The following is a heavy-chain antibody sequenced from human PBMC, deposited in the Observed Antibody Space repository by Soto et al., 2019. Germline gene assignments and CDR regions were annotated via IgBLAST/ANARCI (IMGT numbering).Heavy chain of an antibody. D-gene: IGHD3-22*01. CDR3: ATLPDYYGSSGYYYPP. CDR2: IVVGSGNT. J-gene: IGHJ3*01. CDR1: GFTFTSSA. V-gene: IGHV1-58*01. Sequence: SVKVSCKASGFTFTSSAVQWVRQARGQRLEWIGWIVVGSGNTNYAQKFQERVTITRDMSTSTAYMELSSLRSEDTAVYYCATLPDYYGSSGYYYPPWGQGTMVTVSS.